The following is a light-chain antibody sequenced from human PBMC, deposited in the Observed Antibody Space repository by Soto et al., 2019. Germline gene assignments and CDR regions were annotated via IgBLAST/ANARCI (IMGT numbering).Light chain of an antibody. J-gene: IGKJ3*01. Sequence: IVMTQSPDSLAVSLGERATINYKSSQSVLYRSDSKNYLAWYQLKPGQPPKLLIYWASARESGVPDRFSGSGSGTDFTLTINNLQAEDVAVYFCQQYYLAPLTFGPGTKV. CDR1: QSVLYRSDSKNY. CDR3: QQYYLAPLT. V-gene: IGKV4-1*01. CDR2: WAS.